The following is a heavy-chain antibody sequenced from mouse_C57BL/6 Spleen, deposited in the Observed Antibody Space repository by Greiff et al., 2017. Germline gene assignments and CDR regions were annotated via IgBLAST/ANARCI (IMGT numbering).Heavy chain of an antibody. Sequence: QVQLQQSGAELVRPGASVTLSCKASGYTFTDYEMHWVKQTPVHGLEWIGAIDPETGGTAYNQKFKGKAILTADKSSSTAYMELRSLTSEDSAVYYCTGRGGSSYGYWGQGTTLTVSS. D-gene: IGHD1-1*01. V-gene: IGHV1-15*01. CDR2: IDPETGGT. CDR1: GYTFTDYE. CDR3: TGRGGSSYGY. J-gene: IGHJ2*01.